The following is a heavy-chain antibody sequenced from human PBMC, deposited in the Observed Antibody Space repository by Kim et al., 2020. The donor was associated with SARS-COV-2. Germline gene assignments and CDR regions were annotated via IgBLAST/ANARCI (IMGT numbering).Heavy chain of an antibody. Sequence: GGSLRLSCAASGFTFSSYAMSWVRQAPGKGLEWVSAISSSGGSKYYADSVNGRFTISRDNTNNTRYLQMNSLRAEDTAVYYCAKDGSIAAAGPNFDYWGQGALVTVSS. CDR2: ISSSGGSK. CDR1: GFTFSSYA. J-gene: IGHJ4*02. CDR3: AKDGSIAAAGPNFDY. D-gene: IGHD6-13*01. V-gene: IGHV3-23*01.